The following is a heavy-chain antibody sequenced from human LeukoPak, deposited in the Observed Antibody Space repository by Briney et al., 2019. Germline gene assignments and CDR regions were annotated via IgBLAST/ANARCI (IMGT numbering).Heavy chain of an antibody. J-gene: IGHJ4*02. CDR3: ARDLGGYYNFDY. D-gene: IGHD3-3*01. CDR2: IHYSGST. Sequence: TSETLSLTCTVSGGSISSHYWTWIRQSPGKGLEWIEYIHYSGSTSYNPSLKNRVTISVDTSKNQFSLKLSSVTAADTAVYYCARDLGGYYNFDYWGQGTLVTVSS. V-gene: IGHV4-59*11. CDR1: GGSISSHY.